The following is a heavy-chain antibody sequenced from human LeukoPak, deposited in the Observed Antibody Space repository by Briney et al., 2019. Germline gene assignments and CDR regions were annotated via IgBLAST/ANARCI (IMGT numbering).Heavy chain of an antibody. CDR3: ARCITMVRGVIRPPDY. D-gene: IGHD3-10*01. CDR2: IYYSGSA. CDR1: GGSISSSSYY. J-gene: IGHJ4*02. Sequence: PSETLSLTCTVPGGSISSSSYYWGWIRQSPGKGLEWIGSIYYSGSAYYNPSLKSRLTISVDTSKNQFSLKLSSVTAADTAVYYCARCITMVRGVIRPPDYWGQGTLVTVSS. V-gene: IGHV4-39*01.